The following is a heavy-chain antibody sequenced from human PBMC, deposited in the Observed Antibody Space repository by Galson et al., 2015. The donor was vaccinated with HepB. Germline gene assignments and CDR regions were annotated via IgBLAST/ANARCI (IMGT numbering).Heavy chain of an antibody. D-gene: IGHD3-10*01. CDR1: GGPFSSYA. CDR3: ARGVLLWDGPDY. V-gene: IGHV1-69*13. CDR2: IIPIFGTA. J-gene: IGHJ4*02. Sequence: SVKVSCKASGGPFSSYAISWVRQAPGQGLEWMGGIIPIFGTANYAQKFQGRVTITADESTSTAYMELSSLRSEDTAVYHCARGVLLWDGPDYWGQGTLVTVSS.